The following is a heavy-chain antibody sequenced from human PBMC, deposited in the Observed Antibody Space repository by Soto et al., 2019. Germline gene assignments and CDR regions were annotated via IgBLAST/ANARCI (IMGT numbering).Heavy chain of an antibody. CDR2: IYYSGST. J-gene: IGHJ4*02. Sequence: QVQLQESGPGLVKPSETLSLTCTVSGGSISSYYWSWIRQPPGKGLEWIGYIYYSGSTNYNPSLISRVTISVDTSQDQLSLKLRSVTAADTAVYYCARAWGDSFDYWGQGTLVSVSS. CDR1: GGSISSYY. CDR3: ARAWGDSFDY. D-gene: IGHD3-16*01. V-gene: IGHV4-59*01.